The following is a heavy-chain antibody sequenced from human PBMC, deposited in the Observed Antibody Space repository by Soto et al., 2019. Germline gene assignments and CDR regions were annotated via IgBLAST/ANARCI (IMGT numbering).Heavy chain of an antibody. CDR3: ARALTSAAGLYFDN. D-gene: IGHD6-13*01. CDR2: IHTSEGT. Sequence: ASETLSLTCTVSGGSITGFYWSWIRQPAGKGLEWIGRIHTSEGTNYNPSFKSRLTLSVDTSNNQFSLRLSSLTAADTAVYYCARALTSAAGLYFDNWGQGTLVTVSS. CDR1: GGSITGFY. J-gene: IGHJ4*02. V-gene: IGHV4-4*07.